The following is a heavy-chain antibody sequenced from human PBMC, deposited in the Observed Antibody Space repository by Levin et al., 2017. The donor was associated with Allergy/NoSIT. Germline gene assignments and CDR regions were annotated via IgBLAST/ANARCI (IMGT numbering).Heavy chain of an antibody. CDR3: ARDECSCLGECYGMDV. Sequence: NPSETLSLTCSVSGDSISGGDHDYYWPWIRQYPGKGLEWIGFIHHSGSAYYNPSLKSRLTMSLDTSKNQFSLKLTSVTVADTAVDDFARDECSCLGECYGMDVWGQGTTVTVSS. D-gene: IGHD3-10*01. CDR2: IHHSGSA. V-gene: IGHV4-31*03. J-gene: IGHJ6*02. CDR1: GDSISGGDHDYY.